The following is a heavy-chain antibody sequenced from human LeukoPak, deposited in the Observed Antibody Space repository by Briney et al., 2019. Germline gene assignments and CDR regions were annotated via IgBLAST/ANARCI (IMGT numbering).Heavy chain of an antibody. CDR1: GFTFSSYA. J-gene: IGHJ5*02. CDR3: ARAYTADNWFDP. Sequence: GGSLRLSCAASGFTFSSYAMHWVRQAPGKGLEWVAVISYDGSNKYYADSVKGRFTISRDNSKNTLYLKMNSLRAEDPAVYYCARAYTADNWFDPWGQGTLVTVSS. V-gene: IGHV3-30*01. D-gene: IGHD5-18*01. CDR2: ISYDGSNK.